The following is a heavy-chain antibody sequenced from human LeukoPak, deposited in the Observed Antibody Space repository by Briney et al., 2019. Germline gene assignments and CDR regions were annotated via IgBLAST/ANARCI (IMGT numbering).Heavy chain of an antibody. CDR1: GSTFSSYA. Sequence: PGGSLRLSCAASGSTFSSYAMSWVRQAPGKGLEWVSAISGSGGSTYYADSVKGRFTISRDNSKNTLYLQMNSLRAEDTAVYYCAKLIDYDYVWGSYPDYWGQGTLVTVSS. CDR3: AKLIDYDYVWGSYPDY. D-gene: IGHD3-16*02. CDR2: ISGSGGST. J-gene: IGHJ4*02. V-gene: IGHV3-23*01.